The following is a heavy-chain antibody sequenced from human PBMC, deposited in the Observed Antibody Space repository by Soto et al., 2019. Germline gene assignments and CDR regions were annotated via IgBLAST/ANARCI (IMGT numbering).Heavy chain of an antibody. CDR3: ARAPLTGYQTHGMDV. CDR2: IYPGDSDT. D-gene: IGHD3-9*01. J-gene: IGHJ6*02. CDR1: GYSFTSYW. V-gene: IGHV5-51*01. Sequence: GESLKISCKGSGYSFTSYWIGWVRQMPGKGLEWMGIIYPGDSDTRYSPSFQGQVTISADKSISTAYLQWSSLKASDTAMYYCARAPLTGYQTHGMDVWGQGTTVTVSS.